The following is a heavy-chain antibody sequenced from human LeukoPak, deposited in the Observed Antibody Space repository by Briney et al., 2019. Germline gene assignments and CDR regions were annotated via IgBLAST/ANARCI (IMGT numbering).Heavy chain of an antibody. CDR2: INEVGDDT. D-gene: IGHD6-19*01. V-gene: IGHV3-23*01. CDR3: SKRGPNTGWHFFDH. Sequence: GGSLRLSCAVSGFTFSNYAMSGVRQTPARGLEWVSSINEVGDDTNYVDSVRGRFTVSRDNSKNTLYLQLNSLRAEDTALYYCSKRGPNTGWHFFDHWGPGTLVTVSS. J-gene: IGHJ5*02. CDR1: GFTFSNYA.